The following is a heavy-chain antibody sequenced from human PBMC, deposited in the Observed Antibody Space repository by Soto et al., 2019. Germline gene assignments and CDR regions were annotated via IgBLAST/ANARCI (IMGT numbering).Heavy chain of an antibody. CDR1: GFSLSTSGMC. D-gene: IGHD1-26*01. Sequence: SGPTLVNPTQTLTLTCTFSGFSLSTSGMCVSWIRQPPGKALEWLARIDWDDDKYYSTSLKTRLTISKDTSKNQVVLTMSNMDPVDTATYYCARIPRSYSGSYTYFDYWGQGTLVTVSS. CDR2: IDWDDDK. CDR3: ARIPRSYSGSYTYFDY. V-gene: IGHV2-70*11. J-gene: IGHJ4*02.